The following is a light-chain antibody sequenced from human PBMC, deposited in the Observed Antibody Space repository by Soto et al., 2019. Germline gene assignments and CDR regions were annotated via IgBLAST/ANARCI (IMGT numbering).Light chain of an antibody. CDR1: RRVAYT. V-gene: IGKV3-15*01. Sequence: EIVMTQSPTTLSVSPGERATLSCRASRRVAYTLAWYQQKPGQAPRLLIYGASTRATGVPARFSASGFGTDFTLTISSLQSEDFAIYYCQQYNDWPPYTFGQGTKLEIK. J-gene: IGKJ2*01. CDR2: GAS. CDR3: QQYNDWPPYT.